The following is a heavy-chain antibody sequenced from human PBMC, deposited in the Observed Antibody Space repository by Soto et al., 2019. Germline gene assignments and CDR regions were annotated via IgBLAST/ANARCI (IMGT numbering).Heavy chain of an antibody. CDR2: IVVGSGNT. CDR3: AAVRRVYGDYSDY. V-gene: IGHV1-58*01. CDR1: GFTFTSSA. Sequence: GASVKVSCKASGFTFTSSAVQWVRQARGQRLEWIGWIVVGSGNTNYAQKFQERVTITRDMSTSTAYMELSSLRSEDTAVYYCAAVRRVYGDYSDYWGQGTLVTVSS. J-gene: IGHJ4*02. D-gene: IGHD3-10*01.